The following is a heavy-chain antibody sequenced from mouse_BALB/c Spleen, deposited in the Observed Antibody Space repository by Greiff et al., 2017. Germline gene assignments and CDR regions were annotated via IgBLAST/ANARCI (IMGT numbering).Heavy chain of an antibody. D-gene: IGHD2-12*01. CDR1: GYSFTGYT. CDR3: ASESLYEDYAMDY. J-gene: IGHJ4*01. CDR2: INPYNGGT. V-gene: IGHV1-18*01. Sequence: DVQLQESGPELVKPGASMKISCKASGYSFTGYTMNWVKQSHGKNLEWIGLINPYNGGTSYNQKFKGKATLTVDKSSSTAYMELLSLTSEDSAVYYCASESLYEDYAMDYWGQGTSVTVSS.